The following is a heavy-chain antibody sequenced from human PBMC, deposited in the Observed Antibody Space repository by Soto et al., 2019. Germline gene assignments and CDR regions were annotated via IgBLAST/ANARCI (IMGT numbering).Heavy chain of an antibody. CDR1: GYTFTGYY. CDR3: AREFPHCSGGSCSSNDYYGRDG. Sequence: GASVKVSCKASGYTFTGYYMHWVRQAPGQGLEWMGWINPNSGGTNYAQKFQGWVTMTRDTSISTAYMELSRLRSDDTAVYYCAREFPHCSGGSCSSNDYYGRDGWGQGTTLIVSS. CDR2: INPNSGGT. D-gene: IGHD2-15*01. J-gene: IGHJ6*02. V-gene: IGHV1-2*04.